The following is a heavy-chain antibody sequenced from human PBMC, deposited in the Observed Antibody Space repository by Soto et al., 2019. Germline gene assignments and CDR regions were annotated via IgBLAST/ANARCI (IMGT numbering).Heavy chain of an antibody. CDR3: AKDVYFDWLFPADYFDY. CDR2: ISYDGSNK. Sequence: PGGSLRLSCAASGFTFSRYAMNWVRQAPGRGLEWVALISYDGSNKYSADSVKGRFTISRDNSKNTLYLQMNSLRAEDTAVYYCAKDVYFDWLFPADYFDYWGQGTLVTVSS. D-gene: IGHD3-9*01. V-gene: IGHV3-30-3*01. J-gene: IGHJ4*02. CDR1: GFTFSRYA.